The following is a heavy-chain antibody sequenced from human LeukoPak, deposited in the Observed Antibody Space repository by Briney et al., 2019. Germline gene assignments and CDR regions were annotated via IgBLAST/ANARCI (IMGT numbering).Heavy chain of an antibody. CDR1: GFTFSTYS. D-gene: IGHD6-19*01. V-gene: IGHV3-21*01. Sequence: GGSLRLSCVDSGFTFSTYSMNWVRQAPGKGLEWVSSISSSSSYIYYGDSVKGRFTISRDNAKNTLYLQMNSLRAEDTAVYYCARGSSSGWPDYLDYWGQGTLVTVSS. CDR2: ISSSSSYI. CDR3: ARGSSSGWPDYLDY. J-gene: IGHJ4*02.